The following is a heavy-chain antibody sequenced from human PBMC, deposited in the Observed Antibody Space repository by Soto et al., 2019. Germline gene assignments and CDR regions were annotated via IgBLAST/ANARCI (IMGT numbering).Heavy chain of an antibody. J-gene: IGHJ5*02. D-gene: IGHD3-9*01. CDR3: ARGFYDILTGYYTPWFDP. V-gene: IGHV4-59*01. Sequence: PSETLSLTCTVSGGSISSYYWSWIRQPPGKGLEWIGYIYYSGSTNYNPSLKSRVNISVDTSKNQFSLKLSSVTAADTAVFYCARGFYDILTGYYTPWFDPWGQGTLVTVSS. CDR1: GGSISSYY. CDR2: IYYSGST.